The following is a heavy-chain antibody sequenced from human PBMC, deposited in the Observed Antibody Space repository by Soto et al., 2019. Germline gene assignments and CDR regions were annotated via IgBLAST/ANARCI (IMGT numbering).Heavy chain of an antibody. Sequence: GGSLRLSCAASGFTFSSYEMNWVRQAPGKGLEWVSYISSSGSTIYYADSVKGRFTISRDNAKNSLYLQMNSLRAEDTAVYYCARSEIVVVITPGFLFDYWGQGTLVTVS. D-gene: IGHD3-22*01. CDR1: GFTFSSYE. CDR2: ISSSGSTI. J-gene: IGHJ4*02. V-gene: IGHV3-48*03. CDR3: ARSEIVVVITPGFLFDY.